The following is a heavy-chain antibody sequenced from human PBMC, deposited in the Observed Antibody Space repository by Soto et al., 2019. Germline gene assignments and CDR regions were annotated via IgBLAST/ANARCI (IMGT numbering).Heavy chain of an antibody. CDR3: TRGGGVRTSQMVWFDP. J-gene: IGHJ5*02. D-gene: IGHD3-16*01. Sequence: SETLSLTCRVEGGSFSDYYWNWIRQSPERGLEWIGEINYRGTHNYNPSLRSRVTLSVDTSKNEFSLRLDSVTAADTAVYYCTRGGGVRTSQMVWFDPWGKGTVVTVSS. CDR2: INYRGTH. CDR1: GGSFSDYY. V-gene: IGHV4-34*01.